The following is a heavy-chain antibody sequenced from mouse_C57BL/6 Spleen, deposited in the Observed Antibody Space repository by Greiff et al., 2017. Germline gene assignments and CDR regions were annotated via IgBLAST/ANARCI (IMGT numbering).Heavy chain of an antibody. CDR1: GYTFTSYG. D-gene: IGHD1-1*01. Sequence: QVQLQQSGAELARPGASVKLSCKASGYTFTSYGISWVKQRTGQGLEWIGEIYPRSGNTYYNEKFKGKATLTADKSSSTAYMELRSLTSEDSAVYFCARSGYYGSSHYFDDWGKGTTVTVSS. V-gene: IGHV1-81*01. CDR2: IYPRSGNT. J-gene: IGHJ2*01. CDR3: ARSGYYGSSHYFDD.